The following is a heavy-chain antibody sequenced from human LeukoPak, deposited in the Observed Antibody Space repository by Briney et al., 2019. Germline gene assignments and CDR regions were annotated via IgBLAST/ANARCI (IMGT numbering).Heavy chain of an antibody. D-gene: IGHD2-8*01. CDR2: INTNTGNP. CDR1: GGTFSSYA. Sequence: ASVKVSCKASGGTFSSYAISWVRQAPGQGLEWMGWINTNTGNPTYAQGFTGRFVFSLDTSVSTAYLQISSLKAEDTAVYYCARVRGLTGLAFDIWGQGTMVTVSS. CDR3: ARVRGLTGLAFDI. V-gene: IGHV7-4-1*02. J-gene: IGHJ3*02.